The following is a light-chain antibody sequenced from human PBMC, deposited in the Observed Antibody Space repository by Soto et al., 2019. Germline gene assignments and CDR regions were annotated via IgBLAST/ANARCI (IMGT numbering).Light chain of an antibody. J-gene: IGKJ5*01. CDR2: DAS. CDR1: QDISNH. V-gene: IGKV1-33*01. Sequence: DIQMTQSPSSLSASVGDRVSITCQASQDISNHLNWYQQKPGKAPKLLIYDASNLETGVPSRFSGSGSGTDFTLTISCLQSEDFATYYCQQYYSYPITFGQGTRLEI. CDR3: QQYYSYPIT.